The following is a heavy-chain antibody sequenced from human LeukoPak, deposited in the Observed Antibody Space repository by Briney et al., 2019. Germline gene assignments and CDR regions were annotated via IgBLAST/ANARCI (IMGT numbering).Heavy chain of an antibody. J-gene: IGHJ5*02. V-gene: IGHV3-21*01. Sequence: PVGSLRLSCAASGFTFSSYSMNWVRQAPGKGLEWVSSISSSSSYIYYADSVKGRFTISRDNAKNSLYLQMNSLRAEDTAVYYCARDDYGDYDWFDPWGQGTLVTVSS. CDR2: ISSSSSYI. D-gene: IGHD4-17*01. CDR3: ARDDYGDYDWFDP. CDR1: GFTFSSYS.